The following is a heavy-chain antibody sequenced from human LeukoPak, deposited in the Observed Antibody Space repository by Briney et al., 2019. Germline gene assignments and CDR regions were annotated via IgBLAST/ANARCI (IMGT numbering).Heavy chain of an antibody. CDR3: ATWAFYHSLDV. J-gene: IGHJ6*02. Sequence: GGSLRLSCAASGFTLDAFAMHWVRQAPGKGLEWVPLIDKDGRKTYYADSVKGRFTISRDNSKNSLYLQMNSLRTEDTALYYCATWAFYHSLDVWGRGATVIVSS. CDR2: IDKDGRKT. D-gene: IGHD1-26*01. CDR1: GFTLDAFA. V-gene: IGHV3-43*02.